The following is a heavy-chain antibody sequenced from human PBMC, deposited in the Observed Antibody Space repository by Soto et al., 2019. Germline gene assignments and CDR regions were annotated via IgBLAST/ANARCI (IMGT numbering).Heavy chain of an antibody. CDR3: ARVTGSITIFGVVLGWFDP. Sequence: RSLTCTVSGGSISSGGYYWSWIRQHPGKGLEWIGYIYYSGSTYYNPSLKSRVTISVDTSKNQFSLKLSSVTAADTAVYYCARVTGSITIFGVVLGWFDPWGQGXLVTVYS. V-gene: IGHV4-31*03. CDR2: IYYSGST. J-gene: IGHJ5*02. CDR1: GGSISSGGYY. D-gene: IGHD3-3*01.